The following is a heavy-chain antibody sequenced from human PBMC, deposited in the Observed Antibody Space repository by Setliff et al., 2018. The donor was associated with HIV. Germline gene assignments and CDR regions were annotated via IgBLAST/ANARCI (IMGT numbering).Heavy chain of an antibody. CDR2: ISSSSSYT. CDR1: GFTFSDYY. V-gene: IGHV3-11*05. J-gene: IGHJ4*02. D-gene: IGHD6-13*01. Sequence: PGGSLRLSCAASGFTFSDYYMSWIRQAPGKGLEWVSYISSSSSYTYYADSVKGRFTISRDNAKNSVYLQMRSLRAEDTAVYYCAREDSSWYGSLDYWGQGTLVTVSS. CDR3: AREDSSWYGSLDY.